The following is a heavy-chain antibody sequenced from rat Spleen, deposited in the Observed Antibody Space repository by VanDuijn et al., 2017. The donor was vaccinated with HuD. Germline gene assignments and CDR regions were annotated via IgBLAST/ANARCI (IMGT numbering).Heavy chain of an antibody. CDR2: ISFEGSGT. D-gene: IGHD1-3*01. Sequence: EVQLVESGGGLVQPGRSLNLSCAASGFTFSDYYMAWVRQAPKQGLEWVASISFEGSGTYYGDSVKGRFTISRDNAESTLYLQMDSLRSDDTATYYCATWDYGSYWGQGVMVTVSS. J-gene: IGHJ2*01. CDR3: ATWDYGSY. V-gene: IGHV5-22*01. CDR1: GFTFSDYY.